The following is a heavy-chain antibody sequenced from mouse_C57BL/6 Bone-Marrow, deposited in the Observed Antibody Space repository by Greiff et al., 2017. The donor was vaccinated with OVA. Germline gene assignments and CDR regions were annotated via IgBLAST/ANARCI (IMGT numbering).Heavy chain of an antibody. J-gene: IGHJ1*03. CDR3: AREGTTVVAHWYFDV. Sequence: VKLVESGPGLVAPSQSLSITCTVSGFSLTSYAISWVRQPPGKGLEWLGVIWTGGGTNYNSALKSRLSISKDNSKSQVFLKMNSLQTDDTARYYWAREGTTVVAHWYFDVWGTGTTVTVSS. CDR1: GFSLTSYA. V-gene: IGHV2-9-1*01. D-gene: IGHD1-1*01. CDR2: IWTGGGT.